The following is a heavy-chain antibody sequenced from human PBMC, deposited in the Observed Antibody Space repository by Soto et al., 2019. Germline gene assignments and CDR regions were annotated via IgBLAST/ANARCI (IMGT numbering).Heavy chain of an antibody. CDR3: ARDDIVATIFPYY. V-gene: IGHV4-59*01. J-gene: IGHJ4*02. D-gene: IGHD5-12*01. CDR2: IYYSGST. CDR1: GGSISSYY. Sequence: PSETLSLTCTVSGGSISSYYWSWIRQPPGKGLEWIGYIYYSGSTNYNPSLKSRVTISVDTSKNQFSLKLSSVTAADTAVYYCARDDIVATIFPYYWGQGTLVTVS.